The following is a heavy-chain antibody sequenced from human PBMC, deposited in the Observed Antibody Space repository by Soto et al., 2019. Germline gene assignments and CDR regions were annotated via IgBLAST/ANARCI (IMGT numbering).Heavy chain of an antibody. D-gene: IGHD3-3*01. CDR3: AKAITFWSGYYTMDY. CDR2: ISGSGGST. V-gene: IGHV3-23*01. J-gene: IGHJ4*02. Sequence: PGGSLRLSCAASGFTFSSYAMSWVRQAPGKGLEWVSAISGSGGSTYYADSVKGRFTISRDNSKNTLYLQMNSLRAEDTAVYYCAKAITFWSGYYTMDYWGQGTLVTVSS. CDR1: GFTFSSYA.